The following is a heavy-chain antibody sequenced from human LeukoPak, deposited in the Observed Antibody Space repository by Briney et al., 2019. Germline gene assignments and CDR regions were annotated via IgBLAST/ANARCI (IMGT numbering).Heavy chain of an antibody. Sequence: SETLSLTRTVSGASITGYYWSWIRQPPGKGLEWIGYIYYSGSTSYDPSLKSRVTISLDTSKNQFSLKLRSVTAADTAVYYCARPHSSGWYGGFDIWGQGTMVTVSS. D-gene: IGHD6-19*01. J-gene: IGHJ3*02. CDR2: IYYSGST. CDR1: GASITGYY. CDR3: ARPHSSGWYGGFDI. V-gene: IGHV4-59*08.